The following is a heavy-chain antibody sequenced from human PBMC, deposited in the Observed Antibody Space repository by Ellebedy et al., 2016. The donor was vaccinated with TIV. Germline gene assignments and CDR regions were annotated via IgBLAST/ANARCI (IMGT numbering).Heavy chain of an antibody. J-gene: IGHJ4*02. V-gene: IGHV4-34*01. CDR1: GGSFSGYY. CDR3: ARHAQLAYCGGDCYSEGFDY. Sequence: GSLRLSCAVYGGSFSGYYWSWIRQPPGKGLEWIGYIYYSGSTYYNPSLKSRVTISVDTSKNQFSLKLSSVTAADTAVYYCARHAQLAYCGGDCYSEGFDYWGQGTLVTVSS. CDR2: IYYSGST. D-gene: IGHD2-21*02.